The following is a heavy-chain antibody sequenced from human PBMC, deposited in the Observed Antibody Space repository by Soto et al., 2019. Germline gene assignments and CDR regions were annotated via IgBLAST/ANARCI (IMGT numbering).Heavy chain of an antibody. V-gene: IGHV3-48*02. CDR2: ISSTSGTI. CDR1: GFTFSNYG. CDR3: GRDPGNYTPR. J-gene: IGHJ4*02. Sequence: EVRLAESGGGLVQPGESLRLSCAASGFTFSNYGMNWVRQAPGKGLEWLSYISSTSGTIFYADSVKGRFTISRDNAKNSLYLQMSSLRDEDTAVYYCGRDPGNYTPRWGQGTLVTVSP. D-gene: IGHD4-4*01.